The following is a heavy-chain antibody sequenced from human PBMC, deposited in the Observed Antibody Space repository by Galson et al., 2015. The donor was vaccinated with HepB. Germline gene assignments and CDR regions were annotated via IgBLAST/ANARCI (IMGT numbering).Heavy chain of an antibody. J-gene: IGHJ3*01. D-gene: IGHD3-22*01. CDR1: GGTFSSYA. CDR3: ARSTNYYDSSGYYFG. Sequence: SVKVSCKASGGTFSSYAISWVRQAPGQGLEWMGGIIPIFGTANYAQKFQGRVTITADKSTSTAYMELSSLRSEDTAVYYCARSTNYYDSSGYYFGWGQGTMVTVSS. V-gene: IGHV1-69*06. CDR2: IIPIFGTA.